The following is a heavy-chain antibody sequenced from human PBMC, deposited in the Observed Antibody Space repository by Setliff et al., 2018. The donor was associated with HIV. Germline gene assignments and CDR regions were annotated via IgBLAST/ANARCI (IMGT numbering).Heavy chain of an antibody. CDR2: IWYDGSNK. V-gene: IGHV3-33*01. J-gene: IGHJ4*02. Sequence: GGSLRLSCAASGFTFSSYAMHWVRQAPGKGLEWVAVIWYDGSNKHYADSLKVRFTISRDNSKNTLYLQMNSLRAEDTAVYYCAAGDSSQYYFDYWGQGTLVTVSS. D-gene: IGHD6-13*01. CDR1: GFTFSSYA. CDR3: AAGDSSQYYFDY.